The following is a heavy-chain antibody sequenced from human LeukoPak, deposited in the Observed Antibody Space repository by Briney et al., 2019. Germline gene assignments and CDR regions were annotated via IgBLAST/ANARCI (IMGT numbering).Heavy chain of an antibody. CDR2: IYYSGST. Sequence: SETLSLTCTVSGGSISSYYWSWIRQPPGKGLEWSGYIYYSGSTNYNPSLKSRVTISVDTSKNQFSLKLSSVTAADTAVYYCARASIVVVPAAEYNWFDPWGQGTLVTVSS. CDR3: ARASIVVVPAAEYNWFDP. V-gene: IGHV4-59*01. CDR1: GGSISSYY. J-gene: IGHJ5*02. D-gene: IGHD2-2*01.